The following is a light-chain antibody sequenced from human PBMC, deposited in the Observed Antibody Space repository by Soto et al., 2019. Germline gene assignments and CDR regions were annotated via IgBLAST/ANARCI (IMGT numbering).Light chain of an antibody. CDR1: SSDVGRYYL. CDR3: CSYESSGTLL. V-gene: IGLV2-23*01. Sequence: QSVLTQPASVSGSPGQSITISCTGTSSDVGRYYLVSWYQQLPVKSTNLMIYDGSQPPSGVSDRFSGSQSGNTSSLTICGLQAEDEADYYCCSYESSGTLLFGGGTKLTVL. CDR2: DGS. J-gene: IGLJ2*01.